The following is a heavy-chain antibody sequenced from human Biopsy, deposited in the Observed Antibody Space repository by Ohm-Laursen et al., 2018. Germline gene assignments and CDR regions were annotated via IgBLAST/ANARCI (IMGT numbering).Heavy chain of an antibody. Sequence: SLRLSCAASGFTFSDYALHWVRQAPGKGLEWVALIWYDGSDQYYADSVKGRFTISRDNSKNTVYLQMNSLRAEDTAVYYCARDRREHYQFDSWGQGTRVTVSS. D-gene: IGHD1-26*01. CDR2: IWYDGSDQ. J-gene: IGHJ4*02. CDR1: GFTFSDYA. CDR3: ARDRREHYQFDS. V-gene: IGHV3-33*08.